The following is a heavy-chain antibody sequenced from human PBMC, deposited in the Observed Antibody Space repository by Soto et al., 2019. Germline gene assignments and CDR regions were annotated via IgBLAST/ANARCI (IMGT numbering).Heavy chain of an antibody. CDR3: ARPSCSGESCTSPYYYGLDV. CDR2: INAGNGNT. J-gene: IGHJ6*02. Sequence: QVQLVQSGAEVKKPGASVTVSCKASGYIFKNYALHWVRQAPGQRLEWMGWINAGNGNTQYSQKFQGRVTITRDTSATTVYMGLSSLRSEDTAVYYCARPSCSGESCTSPYYYGLDVWGQGTTVTVSS. CDR1: GYIFKNYA. D-gene: IGHD2-15*01. V-gene: IGHV1-3*01.